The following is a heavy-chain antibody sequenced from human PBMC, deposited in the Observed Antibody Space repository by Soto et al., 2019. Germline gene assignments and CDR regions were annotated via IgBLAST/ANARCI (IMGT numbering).Heavy chain of an antibody. CDR2: IYWDGDK. D-gene: IGHD3-3*01. CDR3: AHRATMTIFGLIIDNGIGFDP. Sequence: QINLIESGPTLVKPTQTLTLTCTFSGFSLSTSGAAVGWVRQPPGRALEWLALIYWDGDKRYNAPLGNRLTITKDPPTNQVVLTLTNVDPADTATYYCAHRATMTIFGLIIDNGIGFDPWGHGTRVIVSS. V-gene: IGHV2-5*02. J-gene: IGHJ5*02. CDR1: GFSLSTSGAA.